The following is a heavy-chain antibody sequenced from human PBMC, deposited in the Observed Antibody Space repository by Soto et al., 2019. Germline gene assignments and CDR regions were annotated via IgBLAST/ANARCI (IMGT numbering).Heavy chain of an antibody. CDR2: IYFSGSS. V-gene: IGHV4-59*01. CDR1: EDCSDRVY. D-gene: IGHD3-10*01. CDR3: ARDSYYSANGNIGPPAFDI. J-gene: IGHJ3*02. Sequence: ENPELRCGVSEDCSDRVYWCCVGQAPGQGLEWIGHIYFSGSSNYNPSFKSRVTLSGDTSNNHFSLKLTSVTAADTAVYYCARDSYYSANGNIGPPAFDI.